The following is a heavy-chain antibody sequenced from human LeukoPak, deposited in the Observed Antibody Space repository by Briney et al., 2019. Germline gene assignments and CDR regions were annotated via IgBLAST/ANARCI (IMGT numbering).Heavy chain of an antibody. CDR2: IIPIFGTA. V-gene: IGHV1-69*05. Sequence: GSSVEVSCKASGGTFSSYAISWVRQAPGQGLEWMGRIIPIFGTANYAQKFQGRVTITTDESTSTAYMELSSLRSEDTAVYYCVSRHYYDSSGEIDYWGQGTLVTVSS. CDR1: GGTFSSYA. D-gene: IGHD3-22*01. J-gene: IGHJ4*02. CDR3: VSRHYYDSSGEIDY.